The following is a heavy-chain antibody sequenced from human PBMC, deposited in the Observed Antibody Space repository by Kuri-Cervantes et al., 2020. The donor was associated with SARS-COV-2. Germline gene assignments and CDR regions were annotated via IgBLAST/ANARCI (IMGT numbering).Heavy chain of an antibody. J-gene: IGHJ6*03. CDR3: ARVLERLLSPMDV. CDR2: ISAYNGNT. CDR1: GYTFTSYG. D-gene: IGHD3-3*01. Sequence: GESLKISCKASGYTFTSYGINWVRQAPGQGLEWMGWISAYNGNTNYAQKLQGRVTMTTDTSTSTAYMELRSLRSDDTAVYYCARVLERLLSPMDVWGKGTTVTVSS. V-gene: IGHV1-18*01.